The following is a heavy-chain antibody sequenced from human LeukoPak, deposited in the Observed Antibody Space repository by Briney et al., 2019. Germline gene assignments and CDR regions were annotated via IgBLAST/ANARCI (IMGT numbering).Heavy chain of an antibody. CDR3: ARVEVPITMARGVISYFDY. J-gene: IGHJ4*02. CDR1: EYTFTGYY. D-gene: IGHD3-10*01. CDR2: INPNSGGT. V-gene: IGHV1-2*02. Sequence: ASVKVSCKASEYTFTGYYIHWVRQAPGQGLEWMGWINPNSGGTNYAQKFQGRVTMTRDTSISTAYMELSRLRSDDTAVYYCARVEVPITMARGVISYFDYWGQGTLVTVSS.